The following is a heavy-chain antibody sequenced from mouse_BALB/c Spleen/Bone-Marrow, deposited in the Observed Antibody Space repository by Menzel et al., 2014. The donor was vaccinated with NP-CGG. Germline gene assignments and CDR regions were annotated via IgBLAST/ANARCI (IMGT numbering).Heavy chain of an antibody. Sequence: EVQLQESGAELVKPGASVKLSCTASGFNIKDTYMHWVKQRPEQGLEWIGRIDPASGNTKYDPKFQGKATITADTSSNTAYLQLSSLTSEDTAVYYCARYYYGSSYAMDYWGQGTSVTVSS. D-gene: IGHD1-1*01. CDR3: ARYYYGSSYAMDY. CDR2: IDPASGNT. CDR1: GFNIKDTY. J-gene: IGHJ4*01. V-gene: IGHV14-3*02.